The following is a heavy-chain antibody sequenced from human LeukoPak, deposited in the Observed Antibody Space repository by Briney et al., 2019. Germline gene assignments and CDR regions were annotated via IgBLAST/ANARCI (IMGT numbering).Heavy chain of an antibody. CDR2: ISAYNDNT. CDR1: GYTFTGYY. CDR3: ARDLEIAVAGTSRYFDL. Sequence: ASVKVSCKASGYTFTGYYMHWVRQAPGQGLEWMGWISAYNDNTNYAQKLQGRVTMTTDTSTSTAYMELRSLRSDDTAVYYCARDLEIAVAGTSRYFDLWGRGTLVTVSS. D-gene: IGHD6-19*01. V-gene: IGHV1-18*04. J-gene: IGHJ2*01.